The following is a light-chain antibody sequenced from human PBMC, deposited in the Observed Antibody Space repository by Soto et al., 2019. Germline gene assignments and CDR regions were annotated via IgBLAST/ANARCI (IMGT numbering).Light chain of an antibody. CDR3: KQYNSYSWT. V-gene: IGKV1-5*01. J-gene: IGKJ1*01. CDR2: DAY. CDR1: QSISSW. Sequence: DIQMTQSPSSLSASVTDRVTITCRASQSISSWLAWYQQKLGRAPRLLIYDAYSLESGVQSRFSGSGSGTEFTLTIRSLQPDDFATYYCKQYNSYSWTFGQGTKVDIK.